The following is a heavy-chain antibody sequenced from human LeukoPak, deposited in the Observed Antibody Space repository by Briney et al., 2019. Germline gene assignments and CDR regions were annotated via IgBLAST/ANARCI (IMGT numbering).Heavy chain of an antibody. CDR3: ARRPPNYYDSSGYSVFDY. Sequence: GESLQISFKGSGYSFTTYWIAWVRPMPGKGLEWMGIIHPGDSDTRYSPSFQGQVTISADKSISTAFLQWSTLKASDTAIYYCARRPPNYYDSSGYSVFDYWGQGILVTVSS. D-gene: IGHD3-22*01. CDR1: GYSFTTYW. J-gene: IGHJ4*02. CDR2: IHPGDSDT. V-gene: IGHV5-51*01.